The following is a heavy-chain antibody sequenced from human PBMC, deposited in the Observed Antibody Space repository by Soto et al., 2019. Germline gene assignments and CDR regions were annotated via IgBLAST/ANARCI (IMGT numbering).Heavy chain of an antibody. CDR3: VRVREDGGPPDY. CDR2: ISAYNGNR. Sequence: QVQLVQSGAEVKKPGASVKVSCKASGYSFTSYGISWVRQAPGQGLEWMGWISAYNGNRNYAQKLQGRVTMTTDTSTRTAYMELRSLRSDDRAVYYCVRVREDGGPPDYWGQGTLVTVSS. V-gene: IGHV1-18*01. J-gene: IGHJ4*02. CDR1: GYSFTSYG. D-gene: IGHD3-16*01.